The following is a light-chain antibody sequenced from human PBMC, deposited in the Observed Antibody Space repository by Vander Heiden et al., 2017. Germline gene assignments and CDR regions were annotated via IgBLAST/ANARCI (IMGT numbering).Light chain of an antibody. V-gene: IGLV1-51*02. J-gene: IGLJ3*02. CDR2: ENN. Sequence: QSVLTQPSSVPAAPGAKVTISCSGSSSNNGQNYVSWYKHLPGTAPKLLIYENNKRPSGIPDRFSASKSGTSATLGITGLQTGDEADYYCATWESSLNPGGVFGGGTKLTVL. CDR1: SSNNGQNY. CDR3: ATWESSLNPGGV.